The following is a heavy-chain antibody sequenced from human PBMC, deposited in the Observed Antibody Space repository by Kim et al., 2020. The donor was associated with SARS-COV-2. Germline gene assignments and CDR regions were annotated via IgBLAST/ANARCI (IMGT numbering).Heavy chain of an antibody. J-gene: IGHJ6*02. D-gene: IGHD3-10*01. Sequence: GGSLRLSCAASGFTVSSNYTSWVLQAPGKRLEWVSLIYSGGATYYADSVKGRFTISRDNSKNTLYLQMNSLRAEDTAVYYCARSVSVSHTQDYGMDVWG. CDR3: ARSVSVSHTQDYGMDV. V-gene: IGHV3-53*01. CDR1: GFTVSSNY. CDR2: IYSGGAT.